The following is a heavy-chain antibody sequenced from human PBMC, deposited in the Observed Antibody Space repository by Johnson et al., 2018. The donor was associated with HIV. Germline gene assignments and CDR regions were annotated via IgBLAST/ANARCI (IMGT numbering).Heavy chain of an antibody. J-gene: IGHJ3*02. V-gene: IGHV3-64*04. D-gene: IGHD6-13*01. Sequence: QVQLVESGGDLVQPGKSLRLSCAASGFTFSSYDMHWVRQAPGKGLEYVSGFGADGDSTYYANSVKGRFTVSRDNSKSTLYLQMNSLRAEDTAVYYCAKVAVATAAGGVALDIWGPGTMVIVSS. CDR2: FGADGDST. CDR3: AKVAVATAAGGVALDI. CDR1: GFTFSSYD.